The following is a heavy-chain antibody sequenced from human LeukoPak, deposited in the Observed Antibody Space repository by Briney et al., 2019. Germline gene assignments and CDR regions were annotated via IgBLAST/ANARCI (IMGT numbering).Heavy chain of an antibody. Sequence: ASVKVSCKASGYTFTSYYMHWVRQAPGQGLEWMGIINPSGGSTSYAQKFQGRVTMTRDTSTSTVYMELSSLRSEDTAVYYCATTLRGKVHYYGMDVWGQGTTVTVSS. CDR1: GYTFTSYY. CDR2: INPSGGST. J-gene: IGHJ6*02. D-gene: IGHD1/OR15-1a*01. CDR3: ATTLRGKVHYYGMDV. V-gene: IGHV1-46*01.